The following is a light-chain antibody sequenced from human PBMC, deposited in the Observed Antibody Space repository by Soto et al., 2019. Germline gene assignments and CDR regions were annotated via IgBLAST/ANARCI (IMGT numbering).Light chain of an antibody. J-gene: IGKJ3*01. CDR1: QSIAMY. CDR2: GAS. Sequence: DIQMTQSPSSLSASIGDRVTITCRASQSIAMYLNWYQQKPGKAPNLLIFGASSLRSGAPSRFSAGGSGTDFTLTISSLQPEDVATYYSQQSYSTLPTFGPGTKVEIK. CDR3: QQSYSTLPT. V-gene: IGKV1-39*01.